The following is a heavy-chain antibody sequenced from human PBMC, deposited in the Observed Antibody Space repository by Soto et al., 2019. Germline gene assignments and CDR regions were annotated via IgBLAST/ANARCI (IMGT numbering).Heavy chain of an antibody. Sequence: GSGPTLVNPTQTLTLTCTFSGFSLSTSGVGVGWIRQPPGKALEWLALIYWDDDKRYSPSLKSRLTITKDTSKNQVVLTMTNMDPVDTATYYCAHPDSGYSSSWTNFYFDYWGQGTLVTVSS. J-gene: IGHJ4*02. CDR3: AHPDSGYSSSWTNFYFDY. V-gene: IGHV2-5*02. CDR2: IYWDDDK. D-gene: IGHD6-13*01. CDR1: GFSLSTSGVG.